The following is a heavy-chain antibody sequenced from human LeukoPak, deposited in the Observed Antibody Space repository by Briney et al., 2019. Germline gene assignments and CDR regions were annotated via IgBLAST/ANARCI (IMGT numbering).Heavy chain of an antibody. CDR3: ARDSSLAAGFDY. CDR1: GFTFSSYE. Sequence: GGSLRLSCAASGFTFSSYEMNWVRQAPGKGLEWVSYISSSGSTIYYADSVKGRFTISRDNAKTSLYLQMNSLRAEDTAVYYCARDSSLAAGFDYWGQGTLVTVSS. CDR2: ISSSGSTI. J-gene: IGHJ4*02. D-gene: IGHD6-6*01. V-gene: IGHV3-48*03.